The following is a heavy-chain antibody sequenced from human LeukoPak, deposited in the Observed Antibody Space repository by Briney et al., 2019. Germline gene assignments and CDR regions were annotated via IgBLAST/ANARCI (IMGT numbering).Heavy chain of an antibody. J-gene: IGHJ5*02. CDR2: IYYSGST. CDR3: ARYSAYDSWFDP. D-gene: IGHD5-12*01. V-gene: IGHV4-39*01. Sequence: SETLSLTCTVSGGSISSSSYYWGWIRQPPGKGLEWIGTIYYSGSTYYNPSLKSRVTISVDTSKNRFSLKLSSVTAADTAVYYCARYSAYDSWFDPWGQGTLVTVSS. CDR1: GGSISSSSYY.